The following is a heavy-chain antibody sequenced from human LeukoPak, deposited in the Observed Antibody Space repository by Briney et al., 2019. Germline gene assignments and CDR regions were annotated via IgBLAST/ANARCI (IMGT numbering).Heavy chain of an antibody. Sequence: PGGSLRLSCAASGFTFSSYAMHWVRQAPGKGLEWVAVISYDGSNKYYADSVKGRFTISRDNSKNTLYLQMNSLRAEDTAVYYCAKVFPYYYDSSGYYAAFDIWGQGTMVTVSS. CDR1: GFTFSSYA. D-gene: IGHD3-22*01. CDR3: AKVFPYYYDSSGYYAAFDI. J-gene: IGHJ3*02. V-gene: IGHV3-30*04. CDR2: ISYDGSNK.